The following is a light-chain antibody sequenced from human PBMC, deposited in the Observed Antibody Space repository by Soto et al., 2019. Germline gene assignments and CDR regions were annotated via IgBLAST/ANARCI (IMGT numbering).Light chain of an antibody. CDR1: LSVRLS. Sequence: EIVLPQSPATLSLSLVDIATLCCRASLSVRLSVAWYQMRPGQPPRLLIYGASTRATDIPARFSGSGSGTDFTLTISSLQSEDFAFYFCQQYHIWPSWTFGQGTKVELK. CDR2: GAS. V-gene: IGKV3-15*01. CDR3: QQYHIWPSWT. J-gene: IGKJ1*01.